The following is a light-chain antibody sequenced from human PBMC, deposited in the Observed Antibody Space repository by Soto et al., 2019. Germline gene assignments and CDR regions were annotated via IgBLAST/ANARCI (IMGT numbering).Light chain of an antibody. CDR3: QQRSNWPPFT. J-gene: IGKJ3*01. CDR1: QSVSSY. Sequence: EIVLTQSPATLSLSPGERVTLSCRASQSVSSYLAWYQQKPGQAPRLLIYDASNRATGIPARFSGSGSGTDFTLTISSLEPEDLAVYYCQQRSNWPPFTFGPGTKVDIK. CDR2: DAS. V-gene: IGKV3-11*01.